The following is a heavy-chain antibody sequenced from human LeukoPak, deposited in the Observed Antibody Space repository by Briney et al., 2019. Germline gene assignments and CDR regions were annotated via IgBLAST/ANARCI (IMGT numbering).Heavy chain of an antibody. CDR1: GFTFSSYA. D-gene: IGHD4-17*01. CDR3: ARDDPYGDYIDY. V-gene: IGHV3-30*04. CDR2: ISYDGSNK. Sequence: GGSLRLSCAASGFTFSSYAMHWVRQAPGKGLEWVAVISYDGSNKYYADSVKGRFTISRDNSKNTLYLQMNSPRAEDTAVYYCARDDPYGDYIDYWGQGTLVTVSS. J-gene: IGHJ4*02.